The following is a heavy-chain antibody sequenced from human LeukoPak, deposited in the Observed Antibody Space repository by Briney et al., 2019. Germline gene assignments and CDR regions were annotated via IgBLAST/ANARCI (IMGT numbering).Heavy chain of an antibody. J-gene: IGHJ4*02. CDR2: IYYSGST. D-gene: IGHD4-23*01. Sequence: SETLSLTCTVSGGSISSYYWSWIRQPPGKGLEWIGYIYYSGSTNYNPSLKSRVTISVDTSKNQFSLKLSSVTAADTAVYYCARATYDYGGLYDYWGQGTLVTVSS. V-gene: IGHV4-59*08. CDR1: GGSISSYY. CDR3: ARATYDYGGLYDY.